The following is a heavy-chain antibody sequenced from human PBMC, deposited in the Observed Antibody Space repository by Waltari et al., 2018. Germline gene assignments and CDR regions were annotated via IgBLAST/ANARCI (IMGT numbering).Heavy chain of an antibody. Sequence: QVQLVQSGAEVKKPGASVKVSCKASGYTFSSSVMHWVRQAPGQSLEWMGWINAANTNTKYSQKFQGRVTITRDTSASTAYMELSSLTSEDTAVYYCARSGWLDYWGQGTLVTVSS. V-gene: IGHV1-3*01. J-gene: IGHJ4*02. CDR3: ARSGWLDY. CDR2: INAANTNT. D-gene: IGHD6-19*01. CDR1: GYTFSSSV.